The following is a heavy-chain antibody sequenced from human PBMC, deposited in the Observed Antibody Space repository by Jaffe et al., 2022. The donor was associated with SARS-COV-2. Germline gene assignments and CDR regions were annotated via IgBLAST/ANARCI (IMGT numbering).Heavy chain of an antibody. Sequence: QVQLVQSGSELKKPGASVKVSCKASGYTFTSYAMNWVRQAPGQGLEWMGWINTNTGNPTYAQGFTGRFVFSLDTSVSTAYLQISSLKAEDTAVYYCARLVSLTEKTYCTNGVCYAGRPLSGGMDVWGQGTTVTVSS. CDR1: GYTFTSYA. CDR3: ARLVSLTEKTYCTNGVCYAGRPLSGGMDV. J-gene: IGHJ6*02. V-gene: IGHV7-4-1*02. D-gene: IGHD2-8*01. CDR2: INTNTGNP.